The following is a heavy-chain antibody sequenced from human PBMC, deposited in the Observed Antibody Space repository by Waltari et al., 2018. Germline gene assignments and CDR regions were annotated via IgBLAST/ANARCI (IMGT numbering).Heavy chain of an antibody. CDR1: GGSISSSSYY. Sequence: QLQLQESGPGLVKPSETLSLTCTVSGGSISSSSYYWGWIRQPPGQELEWIGEIYHSGSTNYNPSLKSRVTISVDKSKNQFSLKLSSVTAADTAVYYCARDAKDAGYYGSGRDYGMDVWGQGTTVTVSS. CDR2: IYHSGST. J-gene: IGHJ6*02. D-gene: IGHD3-10*01. V-gene: IGHV4-39*07. CDR3: ARDAKDAGYYGSGRDYGMDV.